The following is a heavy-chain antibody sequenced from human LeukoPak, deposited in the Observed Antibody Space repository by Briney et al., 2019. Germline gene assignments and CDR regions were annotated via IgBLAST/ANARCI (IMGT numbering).Heavy chain of an antibody. D-gene: IGHD1-1*01. CDR1: GGSISSGGYY. J-gene: IGHJ3*02. CDR2: INYSGST. V-gene: IGHV4-31*03. Sequence: KSSETLSLTCTVSGGSISSGGYYWSWIRQHPGKGLEWSGYINYSGSTYYNPSLKRRVTISVDTSKNQFSLKLSSVTAADTAVYYCARERLERSLSAFDIWGQGTMVTVSS. CDR3: ARERLERSLSAFDI.